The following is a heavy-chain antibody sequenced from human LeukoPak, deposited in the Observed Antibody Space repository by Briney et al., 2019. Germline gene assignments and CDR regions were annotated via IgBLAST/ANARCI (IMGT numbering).Heavy chain of an antibody. CDR2: IIPILGIA. CDR3: RYGGNTQNYWYFDL. Sequence: SVKVSCKASGGTFSSYAISWVRQAPGQGLEWMGRIIPILGIANYAQKFQGRVTITADKSTSTAYMELSSLRSEDTAVYYCRYGGNTQNYWYFDLWGRGTLVTVSP. D-gene: IGHD4/OR15-4a*01. CDR1: GGTFSSYA. V-gene: IGHV1-69*04. J-gene: IGHJ2*01.